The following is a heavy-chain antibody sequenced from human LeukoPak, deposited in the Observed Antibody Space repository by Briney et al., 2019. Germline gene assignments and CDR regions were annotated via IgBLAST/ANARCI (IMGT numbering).Heavy chain of an antibody. D-gene: IGHD4-17*01. CDR3: AKGGVDGDYGNYFDY. J-gene: IGHJ4*02. CDR2: ISGSGGST. Sequence: PGGSLRLSCAASGFTFSSYAMSWVRQAPGKGLEWVSAISGSGGSTYYADSVKGRFTISRDNSKNTLYLQMNSLRAEDTAVYYCAKGGVDGDYGNYFDYWGQGTLVTVSS. CDR1: GFTFSSYA. V-gene: IGHV3-23*01.